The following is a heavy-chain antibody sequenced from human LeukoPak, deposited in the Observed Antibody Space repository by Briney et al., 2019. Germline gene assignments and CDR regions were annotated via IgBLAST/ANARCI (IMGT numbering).Heavy chain of an antibody. CDR3: ARDEAASWANALDM. D-gene: IGHD2-15*01. Sequence: ASVTVSCKASGYTFSDYYIHWVREAPGQGPESMGFINPNGGTKYVQKFQGRVTMTRDTSTAYMDLSSLRSDDTAVYYCARDEAASWANALDMWGRGQWSPSPQ. J-gene: IGHJ3*02. CDR1: GYTFSDYY. V-gene: IGHV1-2*02. CDR2: INPNGGT.